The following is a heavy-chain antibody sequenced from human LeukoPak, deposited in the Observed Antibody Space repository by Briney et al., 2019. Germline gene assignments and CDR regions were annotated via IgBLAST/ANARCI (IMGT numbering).Heavy chain of an antibody. CDR1: GYTFTAYY. Sequence: ASVKVSCKASGYTFTAYYMNWVRQAPGQGLEWMGRINPNSGGADYAQKFQGRISMTRDTSISTAYMELSRLTSDDTAVYYCARYGVPDRNYLDNWGQGTLVTVSS. V-gene: IGHV1-2*06. CDR2: INPNSGGA. J-gene: IGHJ4*02. D-gene: IGHD1-14*01. CDR3: ARYGVPDRNYLDN.